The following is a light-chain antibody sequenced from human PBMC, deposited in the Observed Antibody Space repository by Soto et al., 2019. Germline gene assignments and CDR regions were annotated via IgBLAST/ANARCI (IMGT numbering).Light chain of an antibody. J-gene: IGKJ1*01. Sequence: DIQMTQSPSSLSASVGDRLSIICRASQGISTYLNWYQQKPGKAPKLLIYAASSLQSGVPSRFSGSGSETDFTLTISSLQPEDFATYSCQHSTTWTFGQGTKVDIK. V-gene: IGKV1-39*01. CDR1: QGISTY. CDR2: AAS. CDR3: QHSTTWT.